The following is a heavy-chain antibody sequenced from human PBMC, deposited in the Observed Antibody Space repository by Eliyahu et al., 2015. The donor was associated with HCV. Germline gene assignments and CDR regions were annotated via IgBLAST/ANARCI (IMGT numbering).Heavy chain of an antibody. CDR2: XWYDGXNK. CDR1: GFTFVAXA. J-gene: IGHJ4*02. CDR3: ARDIDSGSYYSDY. V-gene: IGHV3-33*01. Sequence: QVQLVESGGGVVQPGRSLRLSXAASGFTFVAXARHWVRQAPGXGLEWVAVXWYDGXNKYYADSVKGRFTISRDNSKNTLYLQMNSLRAEDTAVYYCARDIDSGSYYSDYWGQGTLVTVSS. D-gene: IGHD3-10*01.